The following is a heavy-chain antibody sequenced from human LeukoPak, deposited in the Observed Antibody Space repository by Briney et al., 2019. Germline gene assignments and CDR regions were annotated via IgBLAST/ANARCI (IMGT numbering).Heavy chain of an antibody. CDR2: IYYSGST. V-gene: IGHV4-39*01. D-gene: IGHD3-3*01. Sequence: SETLSLTCTVSGGSISSSSYYWGWICQPPGKGLEWIGSIYYSGSTYYNPSLKSRVTISVDTSKNQFSLKLSSVTAADTAVYYCARRELRFLEWLGKEYYYMDVWGKGTTVTVSS. J-gene: IGHJ6*03. CDR3: ARRELRFLEWLGKEYYYMDV. CDR1: GGSISSSSYY.